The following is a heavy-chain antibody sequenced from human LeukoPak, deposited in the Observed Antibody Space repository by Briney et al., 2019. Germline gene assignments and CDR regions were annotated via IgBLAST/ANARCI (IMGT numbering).Heavy chain of an antibody. D-gene: IGHD2-21*02. CDR2: ISGSGGST. CDR1: GFTFSSYA. CDR3: ASPPIPLAYCGGDCYETSDY. V-gene: IGHV3-23*01. J-gene: IGHJ4*02. Sequence: GGSLRLSCAASGFTFSSYAMSWVRQAPGKGLEWVSAISGSGGSTYYADSVKGRFTISRDNSKNTLYLQMNSLRAEDTAVYYCASPPIPLAYCGGDCYETSDYWGQGTLVTVSS.